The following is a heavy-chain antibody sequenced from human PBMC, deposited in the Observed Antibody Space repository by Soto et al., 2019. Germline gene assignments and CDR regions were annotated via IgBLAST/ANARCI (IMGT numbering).Heavy chain of an antibody. V-gene: IGHV4-30-2*01. CDR2: IYHSGST. D-gene: IGHD3-10*01. J-gene: IGHJ5*02. CDR1: GGSISSGGYS. Sequence: QLQLQESGSGLVKPSQTLSLTCAVSGGSISSGGYSWSWIRQPPGKGLEWIGYIYHSGSTYYNPALKSGVTISVDRSQNQLPLKLSSVTAPDTAVYYCARVPGPWGQGTLVTVSS. CDR3: ARVPGP.